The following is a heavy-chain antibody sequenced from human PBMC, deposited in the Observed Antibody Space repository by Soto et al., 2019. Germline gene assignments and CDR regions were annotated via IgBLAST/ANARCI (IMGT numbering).Heavy chain of an antibody. CDR1: GFTFSSYG. CDR2: ISYDGSNK. Sequence: QVQLVESGGGVVQPGRSLRLSCAASGFTFSSYGMHWVRQAPGKGLEWVAVISYDGSNKYYADSVKGRFTISRDNSKNTLYLQMNSLRAEDTAVYYCAKDDLWLVQGYYYGMDVW. CDR3: AKDDLWLVQGYYYGMDV. D-gene: IGHD6-19*01. J-gene: IGHJ6*01. V-gene: IGHV3-30*18.